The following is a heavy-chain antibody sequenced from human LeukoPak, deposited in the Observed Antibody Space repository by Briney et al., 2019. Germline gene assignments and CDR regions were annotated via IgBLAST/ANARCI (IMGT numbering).Heavy chain of an antibody. CDR1: GDTFGNYA. CDR2: IIPGFGTA. Sequence: GASVKVSCKASGDTFGNYAISWVRQAPGQGLEWLGGIIPGFGTANYAQKFQGRVTITADESTSTAYMDLSCLRSEDTAVYSCARAYASGSYFYGMDVWGQGTTVTVSS. V-gene: IGHV1-69*13. D-gene: IGHD3-10*01. CDR3: ARAYASGSYFYGMDV. J-gene: IGHJ6*02.